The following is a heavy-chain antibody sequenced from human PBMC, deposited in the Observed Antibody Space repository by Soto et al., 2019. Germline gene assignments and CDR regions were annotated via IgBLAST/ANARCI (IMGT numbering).Heavy chain of an antibody. CDR2: ISGSGTTA. D-gene: IGHD2-2*01. J-gene: IGHJ4*02. CDR3: AKVGTIVVPAAQGYYFDY. CDR1: GFTFSNYA. Sequence: EVQLLESGGNLVQPGGSLRLSCVASGFTFSNYAMTWVRQAPGKGLEWVSSISGSGTTAYYADSVRGRFAFYRDNVKNTLFLQMDSLKAGDTAVYYCAKVGTIVVPAAQGYYFDYWGQETLVTVSS. V-gene: IGHV3-23*01.